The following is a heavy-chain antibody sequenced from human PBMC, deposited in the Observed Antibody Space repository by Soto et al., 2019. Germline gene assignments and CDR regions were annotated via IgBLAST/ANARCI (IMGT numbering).Heavy chain of an antibody. CDR2: MNPNIGNA. J-gene: IGHJ4*02. Sequence: ASVKVSCKASGYTFTSYDINWVRQATGQGLEWMGWMNPNIGNAGYAQKFQGRVTITTDKSTSTAYMELSSLRSEDTAVYYCARDRSYSSGSFSSDYWGQGTLVTVSS. CDR1: GYTFTSYD. D-gene: IGHD6-19*01. CDR3: ARDRSYSSGSFSSDY. V-gene: IGHV1-8*01.